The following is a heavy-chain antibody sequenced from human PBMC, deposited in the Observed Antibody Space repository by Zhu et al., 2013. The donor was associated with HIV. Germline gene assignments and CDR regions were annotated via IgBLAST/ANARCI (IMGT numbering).Heavy chain of an antibody. D-gene: IGHD3-22*01. J-gene: IGHJ4*02. CDR2: MNPNSGNT. V-gene: IGHV1-8*03. CDR1: GYTFTGYY. CDR3: ARAYDSSGYCFDY. Sequence: QVQLVQSGSEVKKPGASVKVSCKASGYTFTGYYMHWVRQAPGQGLEWMGWMNPNSGNTGYAQKFQDRVTITRNTSISTAYMELSSLRSEDTAVYYCARAYDSSGYCFDYWGQGTLVTVSS.